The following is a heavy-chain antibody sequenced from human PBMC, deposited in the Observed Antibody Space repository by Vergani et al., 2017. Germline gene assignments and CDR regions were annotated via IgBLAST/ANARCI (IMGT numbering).Heavy chain of an antibody. Sequence: EVQLVESGGGLVKPGGSLRLSCAASGFTFSSYSMNWVRQAPGKGLEWVSSISSSRSYIYYADSVKGRFTISRDNAKNSLCLQMNSLRAEDTAVYYFARDFPEAYCGGDCYSPSLRGYWGQGTLVTVSS. CDR3: ARDFPEAYCGGDCYSPSLRGY. J-gene: IGHJ4*02. D-gene: IGHD2-21*02. CDR1: GFTFSSYS. CDR2: ISSSRSYI. V-gene: IGHV3-21*01.